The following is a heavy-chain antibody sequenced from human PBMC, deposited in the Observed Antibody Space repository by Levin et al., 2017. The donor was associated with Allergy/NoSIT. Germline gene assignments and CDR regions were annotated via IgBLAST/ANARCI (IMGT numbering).Heavy chain of an antibody. CDR3: ARNPRNPGYFYFDY. J-gene: IGHJ4*02. CDR1: GFTISSNY. D-gene: IGHD6-25*01. Sequence: GGSLRLSCAASGFTISSNYMSWVRQAPGRGLEWVSVIYSGGSTYYADSVKGRFTISRDNSKNTLYLQMNSLRAEDTAVYYCARNPRNPGYFYFDYWGQGTLVTVSS. V-gene: IGHV3-53*01. CDR2: IYSGGST.